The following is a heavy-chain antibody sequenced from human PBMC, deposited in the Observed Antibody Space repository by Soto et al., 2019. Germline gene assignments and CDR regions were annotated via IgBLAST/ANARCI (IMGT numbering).Heavy chain of an antibody. CDR1: GGSFSGYY. V-gene: IGHV4-34*01. J-gene: IGHJ5*02. Sequence: SETLSLTCAVYGGSFSGYYWSWIRQPPGKGLEWIGEINHSGSTNYNPSLKSRVTISVDTSKNQFSLKLSSVTAADTAVYYCARGIYSKVGATIWFDPWGQGTLGT. CDR3: ARGIYSKVGATIWFDP. CDR2: INHSGST. D-gene: IGHD1-26*01.